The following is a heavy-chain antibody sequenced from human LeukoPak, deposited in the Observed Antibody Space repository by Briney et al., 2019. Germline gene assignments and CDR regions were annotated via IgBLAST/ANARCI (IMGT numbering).Heavy chain of an antibody. CDR1: GSTFTGYY. CDR3: ARAGYGDQPGYFDY. J-gene: IGHJ4*02. V-gene: IGHV1-2*04. CDR2: INPNSGGT. D-gene: IGHD4-17*01. Sequence: ASVKVSCKASGSTFTGYYMHWVRQAPGQGLEWMGWINPNSGGTNYAQKFQGWVTMTRDTSISTAYMELSRLRSDDTAVYYCARAGYGDQPGYFDYWGQGTLVTVSS.